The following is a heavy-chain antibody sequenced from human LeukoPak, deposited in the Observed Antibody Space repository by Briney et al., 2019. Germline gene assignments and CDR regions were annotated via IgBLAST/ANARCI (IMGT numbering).Heavy chain of an antibody. V-gene: IGHV3-7*01. Sequence: GGSLRLSCAASGFTFGSYSMNWVRQAPGKGLEWVANIKQDGSEKYYVDSVKGRFTISRDNAKNSLYLQMNSLRAEDTAVYYCARGPTRANSTDYWGQGALVTVSS. CDR3: ARGPTRANSTDY. CDR1: GFTFGSYS. D-gene: IGHD2/OR15-2a*01. CDR2: IKQDGSEK. J-gene: IGHJ4*02.